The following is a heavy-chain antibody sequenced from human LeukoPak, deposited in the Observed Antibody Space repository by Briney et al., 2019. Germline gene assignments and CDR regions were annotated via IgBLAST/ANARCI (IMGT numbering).Heavy chain of an antibody. D-gene: IGHD6-13*01. J-gene: IGHJ4*02. Sequence: PGGSLRLSCAASGFTFDDYGMSWVRHAPGKGLEWVSGINWNGGSTGYADSVKGRFTISRDNAKNSLYLQMNSLRAEDTALYYCARENLNRRTAAAGPFDYWGQGTLVTVSS. CDR3: ARENLNRRTAAAGPFDY. V-gene: IGHV3-20*04. CDR2: INWNGGST. CDR1: GFTFDDYG.